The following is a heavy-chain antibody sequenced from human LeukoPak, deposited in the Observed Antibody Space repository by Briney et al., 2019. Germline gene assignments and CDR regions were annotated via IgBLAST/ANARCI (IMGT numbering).Heavy chain of an antibody. CDR2: INSDGSST. J-gene: IGHJ3*02. V-gene: IGHV3-74*01. CDR3: ARVGARLGAFDI. CDR1: GFTFSSYW. D-gene: IGHD6-25*01. Sequence: GGSLRLSCAASGFTFSSYWMHWVRQAPGKGLVWVSRINSDGSSTSYADSVRGRFSISRDNAKNTLYLQMNSLRAEDTAVYYCARVGARLGAFDIWGQGTMVTVSS.